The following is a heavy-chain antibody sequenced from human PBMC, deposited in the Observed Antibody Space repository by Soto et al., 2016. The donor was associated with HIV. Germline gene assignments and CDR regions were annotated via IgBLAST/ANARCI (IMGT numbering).Heavy chain of an antibody. Sequence: QVQLQESGPGLVRPSETLFLTCNVSGGSFSSYYWSWIRQVPGRGLEWIGSKYYNGSADYNLSLKSRVTISIQTSKNQFSLKLTSTTDADTALYFCATTTTSTSPAHFDHWGLGILVTVSS. CDR1: GGSFSSYY. D-gene: IGHD1-26*01. CDR3: ATTTTSTSPAHFDH. J-gene: IGHJ4*01. V-gene: IGHV4-59*12. CDR2: KYYNGSA.